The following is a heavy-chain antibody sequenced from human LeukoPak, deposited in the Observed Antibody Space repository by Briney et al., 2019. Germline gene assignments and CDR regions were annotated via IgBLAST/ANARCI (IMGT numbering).Heavy chain of an antibody. CDR2: IKQDGSEK. V-gene: IGHV3-7*03. Sequence: GGSLRLSCAASGFTFSSYWMSWVRQAPGKGLEWVANIKQDGSEKYYVDSVKGRFTISRDNAKNSLYLQMNSLRAEDTAVYYCARRLGGCSSTSCYYYYGMDVWGKGTTVTVSS. D-gene: IGHD2-2*01. CDR3: ARRLGGCSSTSCYYYYGMDV. J-gene: IGHJ6*04. CDR1: GFTFSSYW.